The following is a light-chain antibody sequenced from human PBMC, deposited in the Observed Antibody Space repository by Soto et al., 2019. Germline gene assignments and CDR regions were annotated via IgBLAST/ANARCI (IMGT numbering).Light chain of an antibody. J-gene: IGKJ2*01. Sequence: EIVLTQSPGTLSLSPGERATLSCMASQSVSNNYLAWYQQKPGQAPRLLLYDASSRATGIPDRVSGSGSGTDFTLTISRLEPEDFAVYYCQQYARPPFAFGQGTKVDIK. CDR2: DAS. V-gene: IGKV3-20*01. CDR1: QSVSNNY. CDR3: QQYARPPFA.